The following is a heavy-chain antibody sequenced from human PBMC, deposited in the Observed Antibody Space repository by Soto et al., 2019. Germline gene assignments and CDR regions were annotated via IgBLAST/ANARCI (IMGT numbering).Heavy chain of an antibody. CDR3: ARDAGDYFDY. J-gene: IGHJ4*02. CDR2: IYYSGST. V-gene: IGHV4-59*01. Sequence: SETLSLTCTVSGGSISSYYWSWIRQPPGKGLEWIGYIYYSGSTNYNPSLKSRVTISVDTSKNQFSLKLSSVTAADTAVYYCARDAGDYFDYWGQGTLVTVSS. CDR1: GGSISSYY.